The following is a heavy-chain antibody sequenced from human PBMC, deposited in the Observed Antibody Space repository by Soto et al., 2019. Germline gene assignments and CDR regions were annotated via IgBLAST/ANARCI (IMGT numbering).Heavy chain of an antibody. CDR3: ASMYCSSTSCYDY. V-gene: IGHV5-51*01. D-gene: IGHD2-2*01. Sequence: PGESLKVSCRGSGYSFTRYWIGWVRQMPGKGLEWMGIIYPGDSDTRYSPPFQGQVTISADKSISTAYLQWSSLKASDTAMYYCASMYCSSTSCYDYWGQGTLVTVSS. CDR1: GYSFTRYW. CDR2: IYPGDSDT. J-gene: IGHJ4*02.